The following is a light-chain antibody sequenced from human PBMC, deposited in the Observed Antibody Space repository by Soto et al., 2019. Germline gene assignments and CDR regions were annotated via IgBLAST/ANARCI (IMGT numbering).Light chain of an antibody. CDR1: QSVLYSSNNKNY. Sequence: DIVMTQSPDSLAVSLGERATINCKSSQSVLYSSNNKNYLAWYQQKPGQPPKLLIYWASTRESGVPDRFSGSGSGTDFPLTITSLPAEDVAVYYCQQYYDTPYTFGQGTKLEIK. CDR3: QQYYDTPYT. J-gene: IGKJ2*01. CDR2: WAS. V-gene: IGKV4-1*01.